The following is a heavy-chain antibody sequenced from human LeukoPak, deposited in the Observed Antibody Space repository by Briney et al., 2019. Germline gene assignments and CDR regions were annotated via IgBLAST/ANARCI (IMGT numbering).Heavy chain of an antibody. V-gene: IGHV3-7*01. CDR1: GFTFSSYW. D-gene: IGHD6-19*01. CDR3: ARDVYSSAWRDAFDI. J-gene: IGHJ3*02. CDR2: IKQDGSEK. Sequence: GGSLRLSCAASGFTFSSYWMSWVRQAPGKGLEWVANIKQDGSEKYYVDSVKGRFTISRDNAKNSLYLQMNNLRAEDTAVYYCARDVYSSAWRDAFDIWGQGTMVTVSS.